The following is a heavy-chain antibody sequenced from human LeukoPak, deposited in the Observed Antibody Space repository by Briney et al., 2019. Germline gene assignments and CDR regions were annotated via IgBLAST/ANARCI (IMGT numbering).Heavy chain of an antibody. CDR1: GFSFNTHA. V-gene: IGHV3-23*01. J-gene: IGHJ4*02. CDR2: ISDTGAAT. Sequence: GGSLRLSCAASGFSFNTHALTWVRQAPGKGLEWVSFISDTGAATYYADSVKGRFTISRDNSKSTVYLQVSSLRVEDTAVYYCAKVWYSTRVFDYWGQGTLVTVSS. CDR3: AKVWYSTRVFDY. D-gene: IGHD1-26*01.